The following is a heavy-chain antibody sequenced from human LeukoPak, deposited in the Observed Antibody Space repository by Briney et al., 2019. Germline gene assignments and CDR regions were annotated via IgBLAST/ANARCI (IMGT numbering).Heavy chain of an antibody. CDR2: IIPRLGTT. CDR1: GGTFNSYA. Sequence: GASVKVSCKTSGGTFNSYAINWVRQAPGQGLEWMGGIIPRLGTTKYIQKVQGRMTITTDESTTTAYMELSSLRSEETAVYYCAADGTDWGQGTLVTVSS. CDR3: AADGTD. V-gene: IGHV1-69*05. J-gene: IGHJ4*02.